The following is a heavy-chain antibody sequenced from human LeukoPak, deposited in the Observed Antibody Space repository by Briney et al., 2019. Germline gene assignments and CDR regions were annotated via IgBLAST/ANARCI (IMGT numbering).Heavy chain of an antibody. V-gene: IGHV1-46*01. CDR2: INPSGGST. CDR3: ARLPVGAIYFDDY. Sequence: ASVKVSCKASGYTFTSYYMNWVRQAPGQGLEWMGIINPSGGSTSYAQKFQGRVTMTRDMSTSTVYMELSSLRSEDTAVYYCARLPVGAIYFDDYWGQGTLVTVSS. D-gene: IGHD1-26*01. CDR1: GYTFTSYY. J-gene: IGHJ4*02.